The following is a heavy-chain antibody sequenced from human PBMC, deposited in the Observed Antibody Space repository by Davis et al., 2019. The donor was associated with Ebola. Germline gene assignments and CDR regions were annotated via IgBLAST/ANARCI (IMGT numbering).Heavy chain of an antibody. D-gene: IGHD3-9*01. CDR2: IIPIFGTA. Sequence: SVKVSCKASGYTFTSYDINWVRQATGQGLEWMGGIIPIFGTANYAQKFQGRVTITADKSTSTAYMELSSLRAEDTAVYYCARLETMYHYDILTGYYTLYYFDYWGQGTLVTVSS. V-gene: IGHV1-69*06. CDR1: GYTFTSYD. CDR3: ARLETMYHYDILTGYYTLYYFDY. J-gene: IGHJ4*02.